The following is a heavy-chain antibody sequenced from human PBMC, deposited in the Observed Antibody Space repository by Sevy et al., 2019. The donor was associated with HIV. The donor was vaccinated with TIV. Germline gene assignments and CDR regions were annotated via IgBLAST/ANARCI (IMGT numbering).Heavy chain of an antibody. D-gene: IGHD6-13*01. CDR3: ARDRGIAALPARGMDV. CDR1: GFTFSSYA. J-gene: IGHJ6*02. V-gene: IGHV3-30*04. Sequence: GSLRLSCAASGFTFSSYAMHWVRQAPGKGLEWVAVISYDGSNKYYADSVKGRFTISRDNSKNTLYLQMNSLRAEDTAVYYCARDRGIAALPARGMDVWGQGTTVTVSS. CDR2: ISYDGSNK.